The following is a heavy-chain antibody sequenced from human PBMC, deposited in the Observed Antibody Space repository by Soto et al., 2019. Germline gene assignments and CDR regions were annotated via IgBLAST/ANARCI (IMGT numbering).Heavy chain of an antibody. Sequence: SETLSLTCTVSGGSISSGGYYWSWIRQHPGMGLEWIGYIYYSGSTYYNPSLKSRVTISVDTSKNQFSLKLSSVTAADTAVYYCASSLFNYQLLWRNWGQGTLVTVSS. CDR2: IYYSGST. CDR1: GGSISSGGYY. J-gene: IGHJ4*02. V-gene: IGHV4-31*03. CDR3: ASSLFNYQLLWRN. D-gene: IGHD2-2*01.